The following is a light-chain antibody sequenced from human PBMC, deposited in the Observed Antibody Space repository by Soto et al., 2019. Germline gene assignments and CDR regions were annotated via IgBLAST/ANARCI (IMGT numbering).Light chain of an antibody. CDR3: QSYDSSLSVYV. V-gene: IGLV2-14*02. Sequence: QSVLTQPSSGSGSPGQSIAISCTGTSSDVERYNLVSWYQQHPGKAPKLMIYDVTSRRSGVSDRFSGSKSGNTASLTISGLQAEDGANYYCQSYDSSLSVYVFGTGTKVTV. CDR2: DVT. CDR1: SSDVERYNL. J-gene: IGLJ1*01.